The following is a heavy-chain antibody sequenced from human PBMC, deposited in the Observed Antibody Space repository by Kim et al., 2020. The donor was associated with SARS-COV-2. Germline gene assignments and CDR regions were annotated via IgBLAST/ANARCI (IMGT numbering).Heavy chain of an antibody. J-gene: IGHJ4*02. CDR2: IRSKVYGGAT. CDR1: GFTFDDFA. Sequence: GGSLRLSCTASGFTFDDFAVSWFRQAPGKGLEWVGFIRSKVYGGATEYATSVKGRFSISRDDAKSVAYLQLNSLRTEDTAVYYCSRGGDNYGSGSFPHFGDGGQGTLVTLS. D-gene: IGHD3-10*01. CDR3: SRGGDNYGSGSFPHFGD. V-gene: IGHV3-49*03.